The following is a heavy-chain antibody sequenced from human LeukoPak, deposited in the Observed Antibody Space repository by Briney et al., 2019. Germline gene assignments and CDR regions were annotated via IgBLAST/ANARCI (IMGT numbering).Heavy chain of an antibody. J-gene: IGHJ5*02. Sequence: PSETLSLTCTVSGGSIRSYFWSWIRQPPGKGLEWIGYIYYSGSTDSNPSLKSRVTISVDTSKNQFSLQLNSVTPEDTAVYYCARDRPLLWTTPLPLGGDYNWFDPWGQGTLVTVSS. D-gene: IGHD3-16*01. CDR2: IYYSGST. V-gene: IGHV4-59*12. CDR3: ARDRPLLWTTPLPLGGDYNWFDP. CDR1: GGSIRSYF.